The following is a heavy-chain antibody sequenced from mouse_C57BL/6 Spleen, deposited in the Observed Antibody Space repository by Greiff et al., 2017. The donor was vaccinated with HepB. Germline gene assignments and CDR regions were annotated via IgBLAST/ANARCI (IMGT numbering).Heavy chain of an antibody. CDR3: ARWGTTVVAYEGYFDV. CDR1: GYTFTSYW. V-gene: IGHV1-53*01. J-gene: IGHJ1*03. Sequence: QVQLQQPGTELVKPGASVKLSCKASGYTFTSYWMHWVKQRPGQGLEWIGNINPSNGGTNYNEKFKSKATLTVDKSSSTAYMQLSSLTSEDSAVYYCARWGTTVVAYEGYFDVWGTGTTVTVSS. D-gene: IGHD1-1*01. CDR2: INPSNGGT.